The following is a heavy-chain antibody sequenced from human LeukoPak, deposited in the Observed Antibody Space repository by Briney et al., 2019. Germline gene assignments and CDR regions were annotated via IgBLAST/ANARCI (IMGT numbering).Heavy chain of an antibody. CDR2: IIPIFGTA. CDR3: VVLSLGCCSGGSCYPYFDY. CDR1: GGTFSSYA. V-gene: IGHV1-69*05. Sequence: SVKVSCKASGGTFSSYAISWVRQAPGQGLEWMGRIIPIFGTANYAQKFQGRVTITTDESTSTAYMELSSLRSEDTAVYYCVVLSLGCCSGGSCYPYFDYWGQGTLVTVSS. J-gene: IGHJ4*02. D-gene: IGHD2-15*01.